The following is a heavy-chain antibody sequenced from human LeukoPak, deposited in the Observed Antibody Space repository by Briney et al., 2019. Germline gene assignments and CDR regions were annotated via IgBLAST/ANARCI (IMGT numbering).Heavy chain of an antibody. CDR1: GFTFSSYW. CDR2: INCEGSST. Sequence: GGSLRLSCAASGFTFSSYWIHWVRQAPGKGLVWVSRINCEGSSTSYADSVKGRFTISRDNAKNTLYLQMNSLRAEDTAVYYCARDYDRYYMDVWGKGTTVTVSS. J-gene: IGHJ6*03. CDR3: ARDYDRYYMDV. V-gene: IGHV3-74*01. D-gene: IGHD3-3*01.